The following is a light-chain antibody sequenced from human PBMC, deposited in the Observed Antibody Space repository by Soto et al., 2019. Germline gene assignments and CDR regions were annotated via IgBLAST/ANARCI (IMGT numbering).Light chain of an antibody. CDR1: QSFSSY. V-gene: IGKV3-11*01. Sequence: EIVSTQSPATLSLSPGERATLSCRSSQSFSSYLAWYQQKPGQPPRLLIYAAFNRAAGIPARFSGSGSGTDFTLTISSLEPEDSAVYYCQQRNIWPPVTFGQGTRLEIK. CDR3: QQRNIWPPVT. CDR2: AAF. J-gene: IGKJ5*01.